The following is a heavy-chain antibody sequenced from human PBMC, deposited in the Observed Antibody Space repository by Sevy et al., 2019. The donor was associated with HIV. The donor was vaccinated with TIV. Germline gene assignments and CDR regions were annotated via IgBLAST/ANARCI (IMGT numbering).Heavy chain of an antibody. J-gene: IGHJ4*02. CDR2: IYSRGNT. V-gene: IGHV4-59*08. CDR3: ARHLEARSARPMFDY. D-gene: IGHD2-15*01. Sequence: SETLSLTCTVSGGSINNYYWSWIRQPPGKGLEWVGYIYSRGNTKYNPSLESRVTISVDSAKNRFSLNLRSVTAADTAVYYGARHLEARSARPMFDYWGQGTLVTVSS. CDR1: GGSINNYY.